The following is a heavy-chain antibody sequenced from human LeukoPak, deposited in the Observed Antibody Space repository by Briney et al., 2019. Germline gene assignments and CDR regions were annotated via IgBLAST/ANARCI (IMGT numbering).Heavy chain of an antibody. CDR1: GFTFSSYG. D-gene: IGHD2-2*01. CDR2: LSVST. Sequence: PGRSLRLSCAASGFTFSSYGMHWVRQAPGKGLEWVSSLSVSTYYADSVKGRFTISRDNSKNTLFLQMNSLRAEDTAVYYCAKASPSSYCGTTSCSVNFDYWGQGTLVTVTS. CDR3: AKASPSSYCGTTSCSVNFDY. V-gene: IGHV3-23*01. J-gene: IGHJ4*02.